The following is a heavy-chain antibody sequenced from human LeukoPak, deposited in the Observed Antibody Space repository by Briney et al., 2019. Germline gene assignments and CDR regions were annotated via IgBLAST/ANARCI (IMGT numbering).Heavy chain of an antibody. Sequence: ASVKVSCKASGYTFTGYYMHWVRPAPGQGLEWMGWINPNSGGTNYAQKFQGRVTMTRDTSISTAYMELSRLRSDDTAVYYCARDNGRATQFDYWGQGTLVTVSS. CDR2: INPNSGGT. D-gene: IGHD1-26*01. CDR1: GYTFTGYY. V-gene: IGHV1-2*02. J-gene: IGHJ4*02. CDR3: ARDNGRATQFDY.